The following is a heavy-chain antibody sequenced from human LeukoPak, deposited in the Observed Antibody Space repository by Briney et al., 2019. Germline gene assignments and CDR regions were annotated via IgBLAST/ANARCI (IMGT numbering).Heavy chain of an antibody. CDR3: AKDPRRWPQQIDY. D-gene: IGHD4-23*01. Sequence: PGGSLRLSCAASGFTFSSYGMSWVRQAPGKGLEWVSAISGSGGSTYYADSVKGRFTISRDNSKNTLYLQMNSLRAEDTAVYYCAKDPRRWPQQIDYWGQGTLVTVSS. CDR1: GFTFSSYG. J-gene: IGHJ4*02. CDR2: ISGSGGST. V-gene: IGHV3-23*01.